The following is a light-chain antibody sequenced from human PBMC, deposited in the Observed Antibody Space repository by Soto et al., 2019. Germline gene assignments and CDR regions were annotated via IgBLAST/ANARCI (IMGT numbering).Light chain of an antibody. J-gene: IGKJ2*01. CDR1: QSISNSY. CDR2: GIS. V-gene: IGKV3-20*01. Sequence: EIVLTQSPGTLSLSPGERAILSCRASQSISNSYLAWYQQKPGQAPRLVIHGISTRATGVPDRFSGGGSGTDFSLTISRLEPEDFAVYYCQQYDSSPYTFGQGTKLEIK. CDR3: QQYDSSPYT.